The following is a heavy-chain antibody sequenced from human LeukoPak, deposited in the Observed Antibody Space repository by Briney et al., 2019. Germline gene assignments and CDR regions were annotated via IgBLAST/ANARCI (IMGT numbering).Heavy chain of an antibody. CDR3: ARQGYSGYDYDY. Sequence: ASVKVSCKASGCTFTGYYMHWVRQAPGQGLEWMGWINPNSGGTNYAQKFQGRVTMTRDTSISTAYMEVSRLRSDDTAVYYCARQGYSGYDYDYWGQGTLVTVSS. CDR1: GCTFTGYY. CDR2: INPNSGGT. J-gene: IGHJ4*02. D-gene: IGHD5-12*01. V-gene: IGHV1-2*02.